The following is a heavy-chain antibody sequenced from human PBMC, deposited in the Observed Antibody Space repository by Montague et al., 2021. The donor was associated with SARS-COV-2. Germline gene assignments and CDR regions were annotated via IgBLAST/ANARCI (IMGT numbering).Heavy chain of an antibody. CDR3: AGGSGWMGNAFDI. Sequence: SETLSLTCTVSGGSISSYYWSWIRQPPGKGLEWIGYIYYSGSTNSNPSLRSRVTISVDMSKNQFSLKLSSVTAADTAVYYCAGGSGWMGNAFDIWGQGTMVTVSS. J-gene: IGHJ3*02. D-gene: IGHD6-19*01. CDR1: GGSISSYY. CDR2: IYYSGST. V-gene: IGHV4-59*01.